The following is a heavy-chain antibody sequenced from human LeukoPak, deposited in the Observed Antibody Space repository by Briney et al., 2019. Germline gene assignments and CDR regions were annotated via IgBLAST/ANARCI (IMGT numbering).Heavy chain of an antibody. Sequence: GGSRRLSCAASGFTFSSTSMSWVRQAAGKGMEWVAVIVGGGDGTYYADSVKGRFTIYRDNTKNSMYLQMNRLRAEETAVYYCAKLSTSWGQGTLVTVSS. CDR1: GFTFSSTS. CDR3: AKLSTS. D-gene: IGHD5/OR15-5a*01. V-gene: IGHV3-23*01. CDR2: IVGGGDGT. J-gene: IGHJ4*02.